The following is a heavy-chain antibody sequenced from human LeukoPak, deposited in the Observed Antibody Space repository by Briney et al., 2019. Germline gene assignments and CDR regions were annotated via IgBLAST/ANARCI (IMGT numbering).Heavy chain of an antibody. D-gene: IGHD4-17*01. CDR1: GGSISSSNW. J-gene: IGHJ3*02. CDR2: IYHSGST. CDR3: ARKRSDYYAFDI. Sequence: SGTLSLTCAVSGGSISSSNWWSWVRQPPGEGREWIGEIYHSGSTNYNPSLKSRVTISVDKSKNQFSLKLSSVTAADTAVYYCARKRSDYYAFDIWGQGTMVTVSS. V-gene: IGHV4-4*02.